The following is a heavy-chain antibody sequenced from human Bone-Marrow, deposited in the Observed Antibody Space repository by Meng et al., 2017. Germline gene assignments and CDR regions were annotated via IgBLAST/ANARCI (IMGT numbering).Heavy chain of an antibody. V-gene: IGHV3-30*01. J-gene: IGHJ4*02. CDR1: GFTFSSYA. CDR3: ARESSYYDILTGYFDY. Sequence: GRLVECGGGVVQPGRSLRLSCAASGFTFSSYAMHWVRQAPGKGLEWVAVISYDGSNKYYADSVKGRFTISRDNSKNTLYLQMNSLRAEDTAVYYCARESSYYDILTGYFDYWGQGTLVTVSS. CDR2: ISYDGSNK. D-gene: IGHD3-9*01.